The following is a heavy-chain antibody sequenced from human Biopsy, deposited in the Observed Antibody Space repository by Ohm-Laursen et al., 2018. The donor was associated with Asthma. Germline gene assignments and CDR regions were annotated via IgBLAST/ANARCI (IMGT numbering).Heavy chain of an antibody. CDR3: ARHWDWGSFFDY. D-gene: IGHD7-27*01. V-gene: IGHV4-39*01. J-gene: IGHJ4*02. CDR1: GGSMSSSSYY. Sequence: GTLSLTCPVSGGSMSSSSYYWGWIRQPPGKGLEWMGSISYTGSAYHNPSLKSRVTTSVDTSKNHFSLKLSSVTAADTAVYYCARHWDWGSFFDYWGQGTPVTVSS. CDR2: ISYTGSA.